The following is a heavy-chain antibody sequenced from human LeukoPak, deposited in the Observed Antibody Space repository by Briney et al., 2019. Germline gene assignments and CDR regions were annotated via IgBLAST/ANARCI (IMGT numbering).Heavy chain of an antibody. D-gene: IGHD1-26*01. CDR3: ARVSSGATTVDY. V-gene: IGHV4-4*02. CDR2: IYHSGST. CDR1: GGSISSSNW. J-gene: IGHJ4*02. Sequence: SETLSLTCAVSGGSISSSNWWSWVRQPPGKGLEWIGEIYHSGSTNYNPPLKSRVTISVDKSKNQFSLKLSSVTAADTAVYYCARVSSGATTVDYWGQGTLVTVSS.